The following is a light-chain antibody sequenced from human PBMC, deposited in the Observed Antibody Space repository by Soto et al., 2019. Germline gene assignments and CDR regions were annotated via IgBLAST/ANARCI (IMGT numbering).Light chain of an antibody. CDR3: QQYGSSPWT. J-gene: IGKJ1*01. V-gene: IGKV3-20*01. Sequence: EIVLTQSPGTLSLSPGERATLSCRASQRVSSSYLAWYQQKPGQAPRPLIYGASSRAIGIPDSFSGSGYGTDFPLTISRLEPEDFAVYYCQQYGSSPWTFGQGTKVEIK. CDR1: QRVSSSY. CDR2: GAS.